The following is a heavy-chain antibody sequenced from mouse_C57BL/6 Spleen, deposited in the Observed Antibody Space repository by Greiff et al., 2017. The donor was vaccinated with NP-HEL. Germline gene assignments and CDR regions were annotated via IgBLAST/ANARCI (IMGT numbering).Heavy chain of an antibody. Sequence: QVHVKQPGAELVKPGASVKMSCKASGYTFTSYWITWVKQRPGQGLEWIGDIYPGSGSTNYTEKFKSKATLTVDTSSSTAYMQLSSLTSEDSAVYYCARGGRYFDVWGTGTTVTVSS. CDR2: IYPGSGST. CDR3: ARGGRYFDV. J-gene: IGHJ1*03. CDR1: GYTFTSYW. V-gene: IGHV1-55*01.